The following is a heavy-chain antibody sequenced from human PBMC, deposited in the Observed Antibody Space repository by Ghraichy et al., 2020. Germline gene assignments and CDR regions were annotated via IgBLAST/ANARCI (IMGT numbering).Heavy chain of an antibody. V-gene: IGHV3-23*01. CDR3: AKSGSITIFGVVLYYFDY. J-gene: IGHJ4*02. CDR1: GFTFSSYA. Sequence: GGSLRLSCAASGFTFSSYAMSWVRQAPGKGLEWVSAISGSGGSTYYADSVKGRFTISRDNSKNTLYLQMNSLRAEDTAVYYCAKSGSITIFGVVLYYFDYWGQGTLVTVSS. CDR2: ISGSGGST. D-gene: IGHD3-3*01.